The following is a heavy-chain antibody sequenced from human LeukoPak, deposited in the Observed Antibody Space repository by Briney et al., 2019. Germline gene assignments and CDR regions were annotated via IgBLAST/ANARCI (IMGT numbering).Heavy chain of an antibody. CDR2: ISPSGGST. CDR3: ARGYSYGYYFDY. J-gene: IGHJ4*02. V-gene: IGHV1-46*01. CDR1: GYTFTSYY. Sequence: ALVKVSCKASGYTFTSYYMHWVRQAPGQGLEWMGIISPSGGSTSYAQKFQGRVTMTRDMSTSTVYMELSSLRSEDTAVYYCARGYSYGYYFDYWGQGTLVTVSS. D-gene: IGHD5-18*01.